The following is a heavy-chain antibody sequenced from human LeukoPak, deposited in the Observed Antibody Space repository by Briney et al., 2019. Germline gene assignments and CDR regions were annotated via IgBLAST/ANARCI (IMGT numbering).Heavy chain of an antibody. CDR2: IRSKANSYAT. J-gene: IGHJ3*02. Sequence: GGSLRLSCTASGFIVSGSAMHWVRQASGKGLEWVGRIRSKANSYATAYAASVKGRFTISRDDSKNTAYLHLNSLKTEDTAVYYCTRISMIVETFDIWGQGTMVTVSS. D-gene: IGHD3-22*01. V-gene: IGHV3-73*01. CDR1: GFIVSGSA. CDR3: TRISMIVETFDI.